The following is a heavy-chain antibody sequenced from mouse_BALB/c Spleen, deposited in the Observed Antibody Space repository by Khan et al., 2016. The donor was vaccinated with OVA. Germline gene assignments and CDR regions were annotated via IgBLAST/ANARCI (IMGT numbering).Heavy chain of an antibody. Sequence: QVQLQQSGAELVKAGASVKMSCKDSGYTFTSYWMHWVKQRLGQGLEWFAETNPTNGRTYYNEKFKSKATLTVDKASSPACMLLSGPTFEDSAVYYFARIKKVVATNFDYWGQGTTPPVSS. V-gene: IGHV1S81*02. J-gene: IGHJ2*01. D-gene: IGHD1-1*01. CDR1: GYTFTSYW. CDR2: TNPTNGRT. CDR3: ARIKKVVATNFDY.